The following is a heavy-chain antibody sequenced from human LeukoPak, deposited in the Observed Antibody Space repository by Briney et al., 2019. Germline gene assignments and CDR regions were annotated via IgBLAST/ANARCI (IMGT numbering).Heavy chain of an antibody. CDR1: GYTFTGYY. V-gene: IGHV1-2*02. CDR3: ARDLAFNGDSHFDY. J-gene: IGHJ4*02. CDR2: INPNNGGT. D-gene: IGHD4-17*01. Sequence: ASVKVSCKASGYTFTGYYMHWVRQAPGQGLEWMGWINPNNGGTNYAQNFQGRVTMTRDTSISTAYMELTGLRSDDTAVYFCARDLAFNGDSHFDYWGQGTQVAVSS.